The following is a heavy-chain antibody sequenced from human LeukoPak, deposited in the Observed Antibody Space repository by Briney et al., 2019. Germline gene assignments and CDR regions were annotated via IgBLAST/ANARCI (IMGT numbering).Heavy chain of an antibody. CDR1: GGTFRSYT. D-gene: IGHD2-8*01. CDR2: IIPILGIA. CDR3: ARGVSSYPTDAFDI. V-gene: IGHV1-69*02. Sequence: SVKVSCQASGGTFRSYTISWVRQAPGQGLEWMGRIIPILGIANYAQKFQGRVTITADKSTSTAYMELSSLRSEDTAVYYCARGVSSYPTDAFDIWGQGTMVTVSS. J-gene: IGHJ3*02.